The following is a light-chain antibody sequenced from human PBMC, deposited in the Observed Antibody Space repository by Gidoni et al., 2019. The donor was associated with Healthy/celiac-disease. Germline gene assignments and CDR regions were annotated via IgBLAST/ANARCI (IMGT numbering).Light chain of an antibody. CDR2: GAS. J-gene: IGKJ1*01. Sequence: EIVMTQSPATLSVSPGERATLSCRASQSVSSNLAWYQQKPGQAPRLLIYGASTRATGIPARFSGSGSGTEFTLTISSLQSEDFAVYYCQQYNNWPLLGWTFGQXTKVEIK. CDR3: QQYNNWPLLGWT. CDR1: QSVSSN. V-gene: IGKV3-15*01.